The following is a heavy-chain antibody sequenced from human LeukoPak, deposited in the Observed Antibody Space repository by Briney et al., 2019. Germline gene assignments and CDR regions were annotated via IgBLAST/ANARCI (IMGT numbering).Heavy chain of an antibody. CDR2: INGDGSST. Sequence: GGSLRLSCAASGFTFNSYWMHWVRQAPGKELVCVSRINGDGSSTNYAGTVEGRFTISRDNAKNTLYLQMNSLRAEDTAVYYCATTDSSGPDYWGQGTLVTVSS. V-gene: IGHV3-74*01. D-gene: IGHD3-22*01. CDR1: GFTFNSYW. J-gene: IGHJ4*02. CDR3: ATTDSSGPDY.